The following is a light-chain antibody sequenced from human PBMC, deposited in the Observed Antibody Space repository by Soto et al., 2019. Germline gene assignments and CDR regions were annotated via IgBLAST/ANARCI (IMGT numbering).Light chain of an antibody. Sequence: DIQINQSPSTLSASVGDRVTITCRDSQSISSWLAWYQQTPGKAPKLPIYDASSLASGVPSRFSGRGDGTEFTLTISNLQPEDFATDYCLQHNSFTRTFGQGTKVDIK. CDR1: QSISSW. CDR2: DAS. V-gene: IGKV1-5*01. CDR3: LQHNSFTRT. J-gene: IGKJ1*01.